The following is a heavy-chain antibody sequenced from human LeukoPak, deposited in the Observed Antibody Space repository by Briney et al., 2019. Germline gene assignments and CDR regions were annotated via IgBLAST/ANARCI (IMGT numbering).Heavy chain of an antibody. CDR1: GGSLSGFY. V-gene: IGHV4-59*08. D-gene: IGHD1-1*01. CDR2: IYNSGGT. CDR3: ARASPNWNPPDY. J-gene: IGHJ4*02. Sequence: PSETLSLTCTVSGGSLSGFYWSWIRQPPGKGLEWIGYIYNSGGTDYNPSLKSRVTISEDTSNNQFSLKLNFVTAADTAVYYCARASPNWNPPDYWGQGTLVTVSS.